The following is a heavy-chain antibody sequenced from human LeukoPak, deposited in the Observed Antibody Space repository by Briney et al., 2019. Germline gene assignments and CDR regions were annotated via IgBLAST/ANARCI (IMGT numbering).Heavy chain of an antibody. CDR2: ISSSGSTI. D-gene: IGHD1-20*01. Sequence: GGSLRLSCAASGLTISSYSMNWVRQAPGKGLQWVSYISSSGSTIYYADSVKGRFTISRDNAKNSLYLQMNSLRAEDTAVYYCARENGDGLTGFDYWGQGTLVTVSS. CDR3: ARENGDGLTGFDY. CDR1: GLTISSYS. V-gene: IGHV3-48*04. J-gene: IGHJ4*02.